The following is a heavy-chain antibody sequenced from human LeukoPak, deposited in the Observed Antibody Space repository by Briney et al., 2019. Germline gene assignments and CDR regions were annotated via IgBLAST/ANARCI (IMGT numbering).Heavy chain of an antibody. V-gene: IGHV4-4*02. J-gene: IGHJ6*02. CDR1: GGSITTTNW. D-gene: IGHD2-2*02. CDR2: VHLSGAT. Sequence: PSETLSLTCAVSGGSITTTNWWSWVRQPPGKGLEWIGEVHLSGATNYNPSLESRVSMSIDKSKNHLSLEVTSVTAADTAVYYCAAAPILRGEGGEHYKYGMDVWGQGTTVIVSS. CDR3: AAAPILRGEGGEHYKYGMDV.